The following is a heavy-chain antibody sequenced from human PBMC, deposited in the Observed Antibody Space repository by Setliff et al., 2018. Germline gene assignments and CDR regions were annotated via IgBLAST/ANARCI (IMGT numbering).Heavy chain of an antibody. CDR1: GFTLSDYY. V-gene: IGHV3-7*03. Sequence: PGGSLRLSCAASGFTLSDYYMRWVRQAPGKGLEWVANIKQDGSEKYYVDSVKGRFTISRDNAKNLLYLQMNSLRTEDTAVYYCAKDSSGWPHSLISYFQHWGQGTLVTV. CDR3: AKDSSGWPHSLISYFQH. D-gene: IGHD6-19*01. J-gene: IGHJ1*01. CDR2: IKQDGSEK.